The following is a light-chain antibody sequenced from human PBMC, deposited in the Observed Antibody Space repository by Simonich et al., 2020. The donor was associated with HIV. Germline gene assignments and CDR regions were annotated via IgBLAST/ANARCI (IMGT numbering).Light chain of an antibody. V-gene: IGKV4-1*01. J-gene: IGKJ1*01. CDR3: QQYYSTPQT. Sequence: DIVMTQSPDSLSVSLGERATINCKSSQSVLSSSNNKNYLAWYQQKPGQPHNLLFYWASTRESGVPGLFSGSGSGTDFTLTINSLQAEDVAVYYCQQYYSTPQTFGQGTKVEIK. CDR2: WAS. CDR1: QSVLSSSNNKNY.